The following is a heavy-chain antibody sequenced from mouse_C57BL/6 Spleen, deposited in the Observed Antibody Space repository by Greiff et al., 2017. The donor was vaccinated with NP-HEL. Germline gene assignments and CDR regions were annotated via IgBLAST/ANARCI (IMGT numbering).Heavy chain of an antibody. V-gene: IGHV5-4*03. Sequence: EVNVVESGGGLVKPGGSLKLSCAASGFTFSSYAMSWVRQTPEKRLEWVATISDGGSYTYYPDNVKGRFTLSRDNAKNNLYLQMSHLKSEDTAMYYCAGGNSDYAMDYWGQGTSVTVSS. CDR1: GFTFSSYA. CDR3: AGGNSDYAMDY. J-gene: IGHJ4*01. D-gene: IGHD2-1*01. CDR2: ISDGGSYT.